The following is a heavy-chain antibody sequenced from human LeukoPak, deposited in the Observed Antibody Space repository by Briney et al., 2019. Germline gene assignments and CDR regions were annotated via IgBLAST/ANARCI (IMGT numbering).Heavy chain of an antibody. CDR2: INHSGST. V-gene: IGHV4-34*01. D-gene: IGHD6-13*01. CDR1: GGSFSGYY. Sequence: SETLSLTCAVYGGSFSGYYWSWIRQPPGKGLEWIGEINHSGSTNYNPSLKSRVTISVDTSKNQFSLKLSSVTAADTAVYYCARGLAAAGDYYYMDVWGKGTTVTISS. CDR3: ARGLAAAGDYYYMDV. J-gene: IGHJ6*03.